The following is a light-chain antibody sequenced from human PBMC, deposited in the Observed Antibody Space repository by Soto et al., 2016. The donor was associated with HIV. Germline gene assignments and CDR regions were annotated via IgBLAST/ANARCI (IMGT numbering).Light chain of an antibody. CDR3: QVWDVSSDHVV. CDR1: DIGSKS. CDR2: DDS. V-gene: IGLV3-21*03. Sequence: SYVLPQPPSVSVAPGKTARITCGGNDIGSKSVHWYQQKPGQAPVLVVYDDSDRPSGIPERFSGSNSGNTATLTISRVEAGDEADYYCQVWDVSSDHVVFGGGTKLTVL. J-gene: IGLJ2*01.